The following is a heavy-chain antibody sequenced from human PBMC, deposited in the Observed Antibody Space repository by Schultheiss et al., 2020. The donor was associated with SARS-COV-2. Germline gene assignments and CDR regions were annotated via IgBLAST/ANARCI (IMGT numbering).Heavy chain of an antibody. CDR1: GGPITSGNYD. Sequence: SQTLSLTCTVSGGPITSGNYDWSWIRQPAGKGLEWIGRIYTSGSTNYNPSLKSRVTMSVDTSKNQFSLQLSSVTAADTAVYYCARHRDYYGSGSPWDFWGQGTLVTVSS. CDR2: IYTSGST. D-gene: IGHD3-10*01. J-gene: IGHJ4*02. V-gene: IGHV4-61*02. CDR3: ARHRDYYGSGSPWDF.